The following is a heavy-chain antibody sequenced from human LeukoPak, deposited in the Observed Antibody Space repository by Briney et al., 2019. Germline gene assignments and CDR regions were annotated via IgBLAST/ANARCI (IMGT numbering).Heavy chain of an antibody. CDR3: ARQSTSMSTC. J-gene: IGHJ4*02. V-gene: IGHV4-39*01. D-gene: IGHD3-3*02. Sequence: SETLSLTCAVSDDSISSSSYYWGWIRQRPEEGLEWIGSIYYSGTTYYNPSLKSRVTISVDTSKNQFSLKLSSVTAADTALYFCARQSTSMSTCWGQGTLVTVSS. CDR1: DDSISSSSYY. CDR2: IYYSGTT.